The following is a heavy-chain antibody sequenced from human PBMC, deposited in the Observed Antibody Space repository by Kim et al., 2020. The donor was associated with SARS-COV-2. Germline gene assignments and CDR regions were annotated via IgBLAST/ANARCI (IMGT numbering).Heavy chain of an antibody. J-gene: IGHJ6*02. D-gene: IGHD3-3*01. CDR3: ARDARSYDFWSGYSLYYYYGMDV. CDR2: ISSSGSTI. Sequence: GGSLRLSCAASGFTFSSYEMNWVRQAPGKGLEWVSYISSSGSTIYYADSVKGRFTISRDNAKNSLYLQMNSLRAEYTAVYYCARDARSYDFWSGYSLYYYYGMDVWGQGTTVTVSS. CDR1: GFTFSSYE. V-gene: IGHV3-48*03.